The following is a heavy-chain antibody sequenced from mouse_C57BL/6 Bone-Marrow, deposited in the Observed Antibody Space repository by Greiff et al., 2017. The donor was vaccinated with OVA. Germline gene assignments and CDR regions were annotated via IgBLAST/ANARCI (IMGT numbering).Heavy chain of an antibody. J-gene: IGHJ4*01. V-gene: IGHV1-82*01. CDR1: GYAFSSSW. Sequence: QVQLQQSGPELVKPGASVKISCKASGYAFSSSWMNWVKQRPGKGLEWIGRIYPGDGDTNYNGKFKGKATLTADKSSSTAYMQLSSLTSEDSAVYFCARNYGSYYAMDYGGQGTSVTVSS. CDR3: ARNYGSYYAMDY. D-gene: IGHD1-1*02. CDR2: IYPGDGDT.